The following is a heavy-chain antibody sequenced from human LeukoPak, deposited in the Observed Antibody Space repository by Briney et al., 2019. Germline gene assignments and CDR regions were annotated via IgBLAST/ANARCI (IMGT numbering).Heavy chain of an antibody. D-gene: IGHD5-12*01. J-gene: IGHJ4*02. Sequence: PGGSLRLSCAASGFTFSNYAMHWVRQAPGKGLEWVAVIWYDGSNKYYADSVKGRFTISRDNSKNTLYLQMDSLRAEDTAVYYCARGGYDFQYYFDYWGQGTLVTVSS. CDR1: GFTFSNYA. CDR3: ARGGYDFQYYFDY. CDR2: IWYDGSNK. V-gene: IGHV3-33*08.